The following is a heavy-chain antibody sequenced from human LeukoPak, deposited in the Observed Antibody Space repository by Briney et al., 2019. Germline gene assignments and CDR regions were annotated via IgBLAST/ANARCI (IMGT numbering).Heavy chain of an antibody. Sequence: SETLSLTCAVYGGSFSGYHWSWIRQPPGKGLEWIGEINHRGSTNYNPSLKSRVTMSVDTSKNQFSLKLSSVTAADTAVYYCASLRYDSSSSGPGLGHDYWGQGTPVTVSS. CDR2: INHRGST. J-gene: IGHJ4*02. CDR3: ASLRYDSSSSGPGLGHDY. D-gene: IGHD6-6*01. V-gene: IGHV4-34*01. CDR1: GGSFSGYH.